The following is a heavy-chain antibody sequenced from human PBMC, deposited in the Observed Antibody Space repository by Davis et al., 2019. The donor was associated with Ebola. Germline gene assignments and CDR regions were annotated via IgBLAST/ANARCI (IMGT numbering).Heavy chain of an antibody. J-gene: IGHJ4*02. CDR2: INPNSGGT. CDR3: ARALWHDF. Sequence: ASVKVSCKASGYTFTAYYMYWVRQAPGQGLEWMGWINPNSGGTNYAQKFQGRVTMTSDTSINTAYMELSRLRSDDTAVYYCARALWHDFWGQGTLVTVSS. V-gene: IGHV1-2*02. CDR1: GYTFTAYY. D-gene: IGHD2-21*01.